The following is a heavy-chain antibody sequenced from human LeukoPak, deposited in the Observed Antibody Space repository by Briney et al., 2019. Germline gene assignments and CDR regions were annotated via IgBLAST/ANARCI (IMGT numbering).Heavy chain of an antibody. J-gene: IGHJ4*02. Sequence: SGTLSLTCAVYGGSFSGYYWSWIRQPPGKGLEWIGEINHSGSTNYNPSLKSRVTISVDTSKNQFSLKLSSVTAADTAVYYCARHLRIVVVMNYFDYWGQGTLVTVSS. D-gene: IGHD3-22*01. V-gene: IGHV4-34*01. CDR2: INHSGST. CDR3: ARHLRIVVVMNYFDY. CDR1: GGSFSGYY.